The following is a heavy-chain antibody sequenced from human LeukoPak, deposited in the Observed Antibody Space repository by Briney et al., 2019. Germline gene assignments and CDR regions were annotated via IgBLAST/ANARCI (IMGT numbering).Heavy chain of an antibody. CDR2: IIPIFGTA. D-gene: IGHD1-26*01. CDR3: ACERGSYFFYMDV. CDR1: GGTFSSYA. J-gene: IGHJ6*03. V-gene: IGHV1-69*13. Sequence: GASVKVSCKASGGTFSSYAISWVRQAPGQGLEWMGGIIPIFGTANYAQKFQGRVTITADESTSTAYMELSSLRSEDTAVYYCACERGSYFFYMDVWGKGTTVTVSS.